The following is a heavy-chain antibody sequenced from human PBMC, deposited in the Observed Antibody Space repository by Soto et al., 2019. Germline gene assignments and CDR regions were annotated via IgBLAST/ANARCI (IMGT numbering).Heavy chain of an antibody. CDR3: ARGYYDSSGYYFPFPNFDY. Sequence: ASVKVSCKASGYTFTSYGISWVRQAPGQGLEWMGWISAYNGNTNYAQKLQGRVTMTTDTSTSTAYMELRSLRSDDTAVYYCARGYYDSSGYYFPFPNFDYWGQGTLVTVSS. CDR2: ISAYNGNT. CDR1: GYTFTSYG. D-gene: IGHD3-22*01. V-gene: IGHV1-18*04. J-gene: IGHJ4*02.